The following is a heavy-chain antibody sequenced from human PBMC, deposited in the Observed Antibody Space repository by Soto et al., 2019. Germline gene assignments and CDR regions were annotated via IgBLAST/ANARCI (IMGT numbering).Heavy chain of an antibody. V-gene: IGHV5-51*01. CDR1: GYTFSSNW. Sequence: PGESLKISCQASGYTFSSNWIGWVRQMPGKGLEWMGIIYPDDSYTNYSPSFQGHVTISADKSISTAYLQWSSLKASDTAMYYCAREILTGWFDPWGQGTLVTVSS. D-gene: IGHD4-4*01. J-gene: IGHJ5*02. CDR3: AREILTGWFDP. CDR2: IYPDDSYT.